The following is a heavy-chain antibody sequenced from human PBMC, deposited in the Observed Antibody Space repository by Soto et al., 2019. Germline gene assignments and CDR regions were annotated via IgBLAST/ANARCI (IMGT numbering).Heavy chain of an antibody. CDR3: ARDAVGAIGMDAFDI. D-gene: IGHD1-26*01. V-gene: IGHV1-69*13. CDR1: GLTFSTDA. J-gene: IGHJ3*02. Sequence: AVKGSCQASGLTFSTDAISWVRQARGQGREWMGGIIPIFGTANYAQKFQGRVTITADESTSTAYMELSSLRSEDTAVYYCARDAVGAIGMDAFDIWGQGTMVTVSS. CDR2: IIPIFGTA.